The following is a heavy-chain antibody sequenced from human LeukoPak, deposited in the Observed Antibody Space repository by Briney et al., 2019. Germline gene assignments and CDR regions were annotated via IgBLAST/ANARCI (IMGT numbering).Heavy chain of an antibody. Sequence: SETLSLTCGVFGGSFSGYYWTWIRQSPGKGLEWIGEINYSGSTNYNPSLKSRVIISIDTSKNQFSLRLTSVTAADTAVYYCARDLQYYYDSSGYLDAFDIWGQGTMVTVSS. CDR1: GGSFSGYY. CDR3: ARDLQYYYDSSGYLDAFDI. D-gene: IGHD3-22*01. CDR2: INYSGST. V-gene: IGHV4-34*01. J-gene: IGHJ3*02.